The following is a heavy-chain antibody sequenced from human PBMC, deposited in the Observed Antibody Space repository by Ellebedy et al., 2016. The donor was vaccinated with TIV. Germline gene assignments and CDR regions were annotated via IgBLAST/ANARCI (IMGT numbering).Heavy chain of an antibody. CDR2: IIPLIGIA. CDR1: GGSFSSSR. J-gene: IGHJ4*02. D-gene: IGHD1-1*01. Sequence: SVKVSXXASGGSFSSSRISWVRQAPGQGLEWMGRIIPLIGIANYAQKFQGRVTITADKSTSTAYLELTSLRSEDTAVYYCARPSTNWENFDFWGQGTLVTVSS. V-gene: IGHV1-69*02. CDR3: ARPSTNWENFDF.